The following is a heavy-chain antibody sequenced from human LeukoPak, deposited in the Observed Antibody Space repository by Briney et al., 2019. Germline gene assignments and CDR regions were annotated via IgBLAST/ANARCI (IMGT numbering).Heavy chain of an antibody. D-gene: IGHD5-18*01. V-gene: IGHV3-9*01. Sequence: GGSLRLSCAASGFTFDHYAMHWVRQAPGKGLEWVSGISWNSGSTGYADSVKGRFTISRDNAKNSLYLQMNSLRAEDTALYYCARDRGVDTAMVNWFDPWGQGTLVTVSS. CDR2: ISWNSGST. CDR1: GFTFDHYA. J-gene: IGHJ5*02. CDR3: ARDRGVDTAMVNWFDP.